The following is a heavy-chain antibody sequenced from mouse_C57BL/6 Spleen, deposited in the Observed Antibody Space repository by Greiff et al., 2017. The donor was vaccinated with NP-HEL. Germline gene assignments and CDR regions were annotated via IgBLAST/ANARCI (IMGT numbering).Heavy chain of an antibody. J-gene: IGHJ1*03. CDR2: ISYDGSN. Sequence: VQLKESGPGLVKPSQSLSLTCSVTGYSITSGYYWNWIRQFPGNKLEWMGYISYDGSNNYNPSLKNRISITRDKSKNQFFLKLNSVTTEDTATYYCARDRTGDWYFDVWGTGTTVTVSS. CDR3: ARDRTGDWYFDV. D-gene: IGHD4-1*01. CDR1: GYSITSGYY. V-gene: IGHV3-6*01.